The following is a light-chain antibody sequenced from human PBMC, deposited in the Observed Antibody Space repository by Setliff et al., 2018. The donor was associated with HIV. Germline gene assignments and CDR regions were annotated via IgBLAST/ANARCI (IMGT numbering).Light chain of an antibody. J-gene: IGLJ1*01. V-gene: IGLV2-23*02. CDR1: SSDIGGHNF. CDR3: CSYAGSSTYV. CDR2: GVN. Sequence: QSALTQPASVSGSPGQSITISCAGSSSDIGGHNFVSWYQQDPGKAPKLMIYGVNNRPSGVSNRFSGSKSGNTASLTISGLQAEDEADYYCCSYAGSSTYVFGTGTKVTVL.